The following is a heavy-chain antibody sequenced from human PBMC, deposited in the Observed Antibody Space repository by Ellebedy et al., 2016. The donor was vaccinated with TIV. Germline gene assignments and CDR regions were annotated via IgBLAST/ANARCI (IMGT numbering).Heavy chain of an antibody. CDR3: AKMGAYGIGYDAFDI. J-gene: IGHJ3*02. V-gene: IGHV3-30*18. CDR1: GFTYSSYG. Sequence: GGSLRLSCAASGFTYSSYGMHWVRQAPGKGLEWVTVISYDGSNKYYADSVKGRFTISRDNSKNTLYLQMNSLRANDTAVYYFAKMGAYGIGYDAFDIWGQGTMVIVSS. CDR2: ISYDGSNK. D-gene: IGHD3-16*01.